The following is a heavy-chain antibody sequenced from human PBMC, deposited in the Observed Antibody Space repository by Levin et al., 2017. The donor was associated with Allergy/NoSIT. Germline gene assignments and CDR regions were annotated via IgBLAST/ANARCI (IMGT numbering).Heavy chain of an antibody. CDR2: IGTAGDT. CDR3: AREGGGDSDIDPLDY. D-gene: IGHD3-16*01. CDR1: GFPFSSYD. Sequence: LSLTCAASGFPFSSYDMHWVRQATGKRLEWVSAIGTAGDTYYPASVKGRFTISRENAKNSLYLQMNSLGAGDTAVYFCAREGGGDSDIDPLDYWGQGTLVTVSS. V-gene: IGHV3-13*01. J-gene: IGHJ4*02.